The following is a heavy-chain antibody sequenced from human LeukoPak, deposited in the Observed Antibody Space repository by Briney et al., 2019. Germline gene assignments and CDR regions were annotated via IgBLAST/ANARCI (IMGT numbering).Heavy chain of an antibody. D-gene: IGHD2-2*01. CDR1: GFTFSSYG. CDR3: AKGRDSTSCYDN. CDR2: IWYDGSNK. Sequence: GGSLRLSCAASGFTFSSYGMHWVRQAPGKGLEWVAVIWYDGSNKYYADSVKGRFTISRDNTKNMLFLQMNSLRAEDTAVYYCAKGRDSTSCYDNWGQGTLVTVSS. V-gene: IGHV3-33*06. J-gene: IGHJ4*02.